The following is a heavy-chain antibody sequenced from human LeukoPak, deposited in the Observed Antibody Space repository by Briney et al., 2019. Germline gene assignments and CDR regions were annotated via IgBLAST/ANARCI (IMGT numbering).Heavy chain of an antibody. CDR1: GYRFTTYY. Sequence: ASVKVSCKASGYRFTTYYIHWVRQAPGQGLQWMGCINPKSGNTDFAQKFQGRVTMTSDTSTSTAYLEMRSLTSDDTAVYFCARAGYDYGDSFDYWGQEALVTVSS. CDR2: INPKSGNT. V-gene: IGHV1-2*02. CDR3: ARAGYDYGDSFDY. J-gene: IGHJ4*02. D-gene: IGHD4-17*01.